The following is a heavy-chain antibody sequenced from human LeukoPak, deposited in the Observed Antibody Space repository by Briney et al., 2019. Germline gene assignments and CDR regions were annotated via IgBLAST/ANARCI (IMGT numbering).Heavy chain of an antibody. CDR3: TTDTNSGSYSPDY. D-gene: IGHD1-26*01. J-gene: IGHJ4*02. CDR1: GFTFSNAW. Sequence: GGSLRLSCAASGFTFSNAWMTWVRQAPGKGLEWVGRIKSKTDGGTTDYAAPVKGRFTISRDDSKNTLYLQMNSLKTEDTAVYYCTTDTNSGSYSPDYWGQGTLVTVSS. V-gene: IGHV3-15*01. CDR2: IKSKTDGGTT.